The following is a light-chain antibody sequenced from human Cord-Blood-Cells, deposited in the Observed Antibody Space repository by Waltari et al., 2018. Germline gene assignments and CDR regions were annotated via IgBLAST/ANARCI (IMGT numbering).Light chain of an antibody. V-gene: IGLV2-11*01. J-gene: IGLJ3*02. CDR1: SSDVGGYNY. CDR3: CSYAGSYTWV. Sequence: QSALTQPRSVSGSPGQSVTISCTGTSSDVGGYNYVSWYQQHPGQAPKLMIYKASKRPSGVPDRFSGSKSGNTASLTISGLQAEDEADYYCCSYAGSYTWVFGGGTKLTVL. CDR2: KAS.